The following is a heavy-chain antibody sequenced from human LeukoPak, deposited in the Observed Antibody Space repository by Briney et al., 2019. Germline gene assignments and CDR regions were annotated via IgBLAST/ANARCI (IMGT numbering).Heavy chain of an antibody. CDR3: ARVSLPILRFLEWALDY. V-gene: IGHV1-69*13. J-gene: IGHJ4*02. CDR1: GGTFSSYA. D-gene: IGHD3-3*01. Sequence: SVKVSCKASGGTFSSYAISWVRQAPGQGLEWMGGIIPIFGTANYAQKFQGRVTITADESTSTAYMELSSLRSEDTAVYYCARVSLPILRFLEWALDYWGQGTLVIVSS. CDR2: IIPIFGTA.